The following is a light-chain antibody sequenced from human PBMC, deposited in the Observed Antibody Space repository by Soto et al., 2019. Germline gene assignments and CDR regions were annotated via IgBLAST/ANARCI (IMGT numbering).Light chain of an antibody. CDR2: DVT. V-gene: IGLV2-14*01. CDR3: NSYTSSSTWV. Sequence: QAVVTQPASVSGSPGQSITISCTGTSSDVGNSNFVSWFQQHPGKAPKLIIYDVTNRPSGVSDRFSGSKSGYTASLTISGLQAEDEADYYCNSYTSSSTWVFGGGTKLTVL. J-gene: IGLJ3*02. CDR1: SSDVGNSNF.